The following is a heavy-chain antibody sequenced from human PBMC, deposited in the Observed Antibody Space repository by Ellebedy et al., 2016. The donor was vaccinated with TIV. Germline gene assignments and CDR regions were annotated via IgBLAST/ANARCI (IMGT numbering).Heavy chain of an antibody. CDR2: IKSKTDGGTT. J-gene: IGHJ5*02. CDR1: GFTFSNAW. V-gene: IGHV3-15*01. D-gene: IGHD3-22*01. Sequence: GGSLRLSCAASGFTFSNAWMSWVRQAPGKGLEWVGRIKSKTDGGTTDYAAPVKGRFTISRDDSKNTLYLQMNSLKTEDTAVYYCTTAKWLFSWFDPWGQGTLVTVSS. CDR3: TTAKWLFSWFDP.